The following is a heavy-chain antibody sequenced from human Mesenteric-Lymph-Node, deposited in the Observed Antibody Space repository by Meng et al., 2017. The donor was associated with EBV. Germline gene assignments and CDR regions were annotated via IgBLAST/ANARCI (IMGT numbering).Heavy chain of an antibody. D-gene: IGHD3-10*01. CDR1: GGSITNSNW. J-gene: IGHJ4*02. CDR3: ARVGWGVRGYYFDY. CDR2: VYHSGSA. Sequence: QGQRQESGPGLVKPSGTLSLTCAVSGGSITNSNWWSWVRQVPGKGLEWIAEVYHSGSANYNPSLESRVTVSVDRSNNHFSLKVTSVTTADTAVYYCARVGWGVRGYYFDYWGQGTLVTVSS. V-gene: IGHV4-4*02.